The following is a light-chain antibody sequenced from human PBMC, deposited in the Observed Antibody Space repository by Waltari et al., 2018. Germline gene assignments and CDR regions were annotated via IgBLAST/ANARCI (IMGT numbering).Light chain of an antibody. Sequence: SYELTQPPSVSVSPGQTARITCSGDAFAKNYAYWYQQKSGQATVLVIYEDRKRPTGIPGRFSGYSSGTVATLTITGAQVDDEADYDCYSTRSSGKVFGGGTKLTVL. CDR2: EDR. CDR1: AFAKNY. J-gene: IGLJ3*02. V-gene: IGLV3-10*01. CDR3: YSTRSSGKV.